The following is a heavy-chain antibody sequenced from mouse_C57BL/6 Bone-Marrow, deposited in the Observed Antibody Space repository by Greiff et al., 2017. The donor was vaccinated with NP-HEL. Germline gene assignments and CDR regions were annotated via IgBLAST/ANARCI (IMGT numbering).Heavy chain of an antibody. V-gene: IGHV2-5*01. CDR2: IWRGGST. CDR1: GFSLTSYG. Sequence: VQVVESGPGLVQPSQSLSITCTVSGFSLTSYGVHWVRQSPGKGLEWLGVIWRGGSTDYNAAFMSRLSITKDNSKSQVFFKMNSLQADDTAIYYCAKATMITNYAMDYWGQGTSVTVSS. CDR3: AKATMITNYAMDY. J-gene: IGHJ4*01. D-gene: IGHD2-4*01.